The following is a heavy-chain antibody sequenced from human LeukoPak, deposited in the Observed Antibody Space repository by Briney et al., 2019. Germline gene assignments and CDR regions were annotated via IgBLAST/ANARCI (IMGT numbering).Heavy chain of an antibody. J-gene: IGHJ5*02. Sequence: ASVKVSCKASGYTFTSYYMHWVRQAPAQGLEWMGIINPSGGSTSYAQKFQGRVTMTRDTSTRTVYMELSSLRSEDTAVYYCARDRWELSFDPWGQRTLVTVSS. CDR2: INPSGGST. V-gene: IGHV1-46*01. D-gene: IGHD1-26*01. CDR3: ARDRWELSFDP. CDR1: GYTFTSYY.